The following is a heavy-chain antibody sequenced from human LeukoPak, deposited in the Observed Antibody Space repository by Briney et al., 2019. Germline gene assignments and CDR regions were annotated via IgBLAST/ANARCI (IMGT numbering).Heavy chain of an antibody. Sequence: SQTLSLTCAVSGGSISSGGYSWSWIRQPPGTGLEWIGYIYHSGSTYYNPSLKSRVTISVDRSKNQFSLKPSSVTAADTAVYYCARVRNYDSSGETMYFDYWGQGTLVTVSS. CDR1: GGSISSGGYS. J-gene: IGHJ4*02. CDR3: ARVRNYDSSGETMYFDY. CDR2: IYHSGST. D-gene: IGHD3-22*01. V-gene: IGHV4-30-2*01.